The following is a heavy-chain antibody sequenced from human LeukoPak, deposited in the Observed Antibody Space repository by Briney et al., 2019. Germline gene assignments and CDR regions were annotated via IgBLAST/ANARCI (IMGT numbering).Heavy chain of an antibody. J-gene: IGHJ6*03. CDR3: AYTPLSGYYYMDV. D-gene: IGHD5/OR15-5a*01. CDR1: GFTFSSYA. Sequence: GGSLRLSCAASGFTFSSYAMSWVRQAPGKGLEWVSAISGSGGSTYYADSVKGRFTISRGNSKNTLYLQMNSLRAEDTAVYYCAYTPLSGYYYMDVWGKGTTVTVSS. CDR2: ISGSGGST. V-gene: IGHV3-23*01.